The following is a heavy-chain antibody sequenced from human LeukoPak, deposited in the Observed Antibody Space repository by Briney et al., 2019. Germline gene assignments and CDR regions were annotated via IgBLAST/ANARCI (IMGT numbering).Heavy chain of an antibody. V-gene: IGHV3-74*01. D-gene: IGHD3-3*01. CDR3: ARDWRLDWFDP. J-gene: IGHJ5*02. CDR2: INSDGSST. CDR1: RFTFSTYW. Sequence: GGSLRLSCAASRFTFSTYWMHWVRQAPGKGLVWVSRINSDGSSTGYADSVRGRFTISRDNAKNSLYLQMNSLRAEDTAVYYCARDWRLDWFDPWGQGTLVTVSS.